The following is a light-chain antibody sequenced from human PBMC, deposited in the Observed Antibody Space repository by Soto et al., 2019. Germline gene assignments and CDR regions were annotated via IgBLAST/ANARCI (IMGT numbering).Light chain of an antibody. CDR2: DSS. V-gene: IGKV3-20*01. CDR3: QEYGNSRT. Sequence: EVVLTQSPGTLSLSPGERATLSCRASQSIGTTYLAWYQQKPGQAPRLLIYDSSSRATGIPDRFSGSGSGTDFTLTIDRLEPDDFAVYYCQEYGNSRTFGQGTQVDIK. CDR1: QSIGTTY. J-gene: IGKJ1*01.